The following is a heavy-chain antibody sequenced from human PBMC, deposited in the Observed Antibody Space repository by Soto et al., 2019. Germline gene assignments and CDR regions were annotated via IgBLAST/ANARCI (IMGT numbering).Heavy chain of an antibody. CDR2: INPNGGST. D-gene: IGHD3-9*01. J-gene: IGHJ4*02. CDR1: GYTFSSYY. Sequence: QVQLVQSGAEVKKPGASVKVSCKASGYTFSSYYIHWVRQAPGQGLEWIGIINPNGGSTNYAQNFRGRPHVTRDTPTATVYMDLSALTSAETAMYYCARGLGLGDCWAQGSLVTVSS. CDR3: ARGLGLGDC. V-gene: IGHV1-46*01.